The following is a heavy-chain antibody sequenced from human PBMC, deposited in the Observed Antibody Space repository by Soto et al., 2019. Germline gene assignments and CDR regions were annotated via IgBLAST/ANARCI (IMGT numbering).Heavy chain of an antibody. Sequence: PGGSLRLSCAASGFTFSSYGIHWVRQAPGKGLEWVAVIWYDGSNKYYADSVKGRFTISRDNSKNTLYLQMNSLRAEDTAVYYCARQHSSTPPAFDYRGQRTLVTAPQ. V-gene: IGHV3-33*01. J-gene: IGHJ4*02. CDR2: IWYDGSNK. CDR3: ARQHSSTPPAFDY. D-gene: IGHD2-2*01. CDR1: GFTFSSYG.